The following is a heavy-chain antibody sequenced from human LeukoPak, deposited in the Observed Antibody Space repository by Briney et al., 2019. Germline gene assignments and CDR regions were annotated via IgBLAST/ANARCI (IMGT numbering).Heavy chain of an antibody. D-gene: IGHD2-2*01. CDR2: ISWNSGSI. J-gene: IGHJ6*03. V-gene: IGHV3-9*01. CDR1: GFTFDDYA. CDR3: AKDIGFVVVPAAMGDMDV. Sequence: GGSLRLSCAASGFTFDDYAMHWVRQAPGKGLEWVSGISWNSGSIGYADSVKGRFTISRDNAKNSLYLQMNSLRAEDTALYYCAKDIGFVVVPAAMGDMDVWGKGTTVTVSS.